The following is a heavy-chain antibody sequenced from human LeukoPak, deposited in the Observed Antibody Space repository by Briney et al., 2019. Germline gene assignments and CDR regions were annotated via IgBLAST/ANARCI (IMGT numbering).Heavy chain of an antibody. CDR2: TYSGGST. CDR3: AREWGSGYYPNNWFDP. D-gene: IGHD3-22*01. Sequence: GGSLRLSCAASGFTVSSNYMSWVRQAPGKGLEWVSVTYSGGSTYYADSVKGRFTISRDNSKNTLYLQMNSLRAEDTAVYYCAREWGSGYYPNNWFDPWGQGTLVTVSS. CDR1: GFTVSSNY. J-gene: IGHJ5*02. V-gene: IGHV3-53*01.